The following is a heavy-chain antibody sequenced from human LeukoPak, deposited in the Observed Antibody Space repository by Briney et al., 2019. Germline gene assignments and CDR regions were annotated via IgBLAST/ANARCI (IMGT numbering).Heavy chain of an antibody. CDR2: IRYDGSNK. J-gene: IGHJ4*02. CDR3: AKDWDDYYGSGSYFDY. V-gene: IGHV3-30*02. D-gene: IGHD3-10*01. Sequence: PGGSLRLSCAASGFTFSSYGMHWVRQAPGKGLEWVAFIRYDGSNKYYADSVKGRFTISRDNSKNTLYLQMNSLRAEDTAVYYCAKDWDDYYGSGSYFDYWGQGTLVTVSS. CDR1: GFTFSSYG.